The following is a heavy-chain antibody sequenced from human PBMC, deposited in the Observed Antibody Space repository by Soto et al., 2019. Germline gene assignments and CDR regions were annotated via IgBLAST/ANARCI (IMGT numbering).Heavy chain of an antibody. CDR2: IRNKANSYTT. J-gene: IGHJ4*02. CDR3: ASAGFGELKYFDY. D-gene: IGHD3-10*01. CDR1: GFTFSDHY. V-gene: IGHV3-72*01. Sequence: EVQLVESGGGLVQPGGSLRLSCAASGFTFSDHYMEWVRQAPGKGLEWVGRIRNKANSYTTEYGASVKGRFTISRDDSKNSLSLQMNSLKTEDTAVYYCASAGFGELKYFDYWGQGTLVTVSS.